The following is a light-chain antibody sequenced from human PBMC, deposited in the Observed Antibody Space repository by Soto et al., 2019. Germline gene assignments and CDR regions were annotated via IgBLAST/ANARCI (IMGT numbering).Light chain of an antibody. CDR3: QQYKQWPVG. CDR2: GAS. V-gene: IGKV3-15*01. CDR1: QSVSNN. Sequence: EIVLTQSACTLSLSPGERATLSCGASQSVSNNYLAWYQQKPGQAPRLVIYGASTRATGVPARFSGSGYATQFTLTISSLQSEDFGLYYCQQYKQWPVGFGGGTKVDIK. J-gene: IGKJ4*01.